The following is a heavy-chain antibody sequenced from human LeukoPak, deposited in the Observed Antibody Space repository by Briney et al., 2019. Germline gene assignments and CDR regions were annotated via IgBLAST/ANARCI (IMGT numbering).Heavy chain of an antibody. J-gene: IGHJ2*01. CDR1: GGSISSYY. D-gene: IGHD3-22*01. CDR2: IYSSGST. V-gene: IGHV4-4*07. Sequence: PSETLSLTCTVSGGSISSYYWSWIRLPAGKGLEWIGRIYSSGSTNYNPSLKSRVTMSVDTSKNQFSLKLNSVTAAGTAVYYCARGFSSGLWYFDLWGRGTLVTVSS. CDR3: ARGFSSGLWYFDL.